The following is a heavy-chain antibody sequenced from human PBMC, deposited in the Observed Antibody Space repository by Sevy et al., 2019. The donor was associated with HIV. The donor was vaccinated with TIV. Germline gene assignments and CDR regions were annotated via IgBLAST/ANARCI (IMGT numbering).Heavy chain of an antibody. CDR3: ARGSTYYYDDSGYSTLRDAFDI. CDR1: GFTVSSNY. J-gene: IGHJ3*02. Sequence: GGSLRLSCAASGFTVSSNYMTWVRQAPGKGLEWVSVIYTGGSTYYAESVKGRFTISRDNSKNTMYLRMNSLRAEDTAVYYCARGSTYYYDDSGYSTLRDAFDIWGQGTMVTVSS. D-gene: IGHD3-22*01. CDR2: IYTGGST. V-gene: IGHV3-53*01.